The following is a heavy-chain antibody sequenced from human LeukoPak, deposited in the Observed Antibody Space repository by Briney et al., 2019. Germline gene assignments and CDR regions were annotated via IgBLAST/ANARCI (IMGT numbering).Heavy chain of an antibody. CDR2: ISSDGTNA. Sequence: GGSLRLSCAASGFTFDDYGMSWVRQAPEKGLVWVSRISSDGTNANYADSVKGRFTISRDNAKNTLYLQMNSLRAEDTAVYYCVLLSLTPGWGQGTLVTVSA. CDR1: GFTFDDYG. D-gene: IGHD3-10*01. V-gene: IGHV3-74*01. J-gene: IGHJ4*02. CDR3: VLLSLTPG.